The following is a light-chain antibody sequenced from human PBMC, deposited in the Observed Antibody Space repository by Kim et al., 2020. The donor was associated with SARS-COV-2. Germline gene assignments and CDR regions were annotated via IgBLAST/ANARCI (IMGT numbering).Light chain of an antibody. CDR1: SSHGTYI. CDR3: ETWDTNTRV. J-gene: IGLJ3*02. Sequence: TIKFTCALGSSHGTYIIAWLQQQQGKAPPSLIMLDGSVTYHQGSGAPGRSSCSSSGAARYITTSHLQAEDEDDYCCETWDTNTRVFGGGTQLTVL. V-gene: IGLV4-60*03. CDR2: LDGSVTY.